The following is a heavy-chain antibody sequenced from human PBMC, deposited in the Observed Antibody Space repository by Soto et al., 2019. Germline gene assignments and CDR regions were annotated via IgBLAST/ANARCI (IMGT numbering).Heavy chain of an antibody. CDR2: IYYSGST. CDR3: ARDLLAVRGVKNYYYGMDV. D-gene: IGHD3-10*01. Sequence: ETLSLTCTVSGGSISSYYWSWIRQPPGKGLEWIGYIYYSGSTNYNPSLKSRVTISVDTSKNQFSLKLSSVTAADTAVYYCARDLLAVRGVKNYYYGMDVWGQGTTVTVSS. J-gene: IGHJ6*02. V-gene: IGHV4-59*01. CDR1: GGSISSYY.